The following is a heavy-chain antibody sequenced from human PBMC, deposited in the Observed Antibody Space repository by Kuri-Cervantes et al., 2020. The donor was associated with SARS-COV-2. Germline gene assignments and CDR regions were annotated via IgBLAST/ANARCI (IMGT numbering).Heavy chain of an antibody. CDR1: GGSFSDYF. CDR2: INHSGST. D-gene: IGHD1-14*01. J-gene: IGHJ6*02. CDR3: ARVRSYYYGMDV. Sequence: SQTLSLTCAVYGGSFSDYFWSWIRQPPGKGLEWSGEINHSGSTNYNPSPKSRVTISVDTSKTQFSLKLSSVTAADTAVYYCARVRSYYYGMDVWGQGTTVTVSS. V-gene: IGHV4-34*01.